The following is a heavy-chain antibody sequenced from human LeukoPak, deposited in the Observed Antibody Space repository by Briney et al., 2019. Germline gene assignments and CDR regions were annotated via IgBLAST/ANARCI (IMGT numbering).Heavy chain of an antibody. D-gene: IGHD3-22*01. V-gene: IGHV3-11*04. CDR1: GFTFSDYN. J-gene: IGHJ4*02. Sequence: GGSLRLSCAASGFTFSDYNMRWIRQAPGKGLEWVSSISRSGSTKYYADSVKGRFTISRDNAKNTLYLQLSRLRAEDTAVYYCARGSYDSSGYYQRHYFDYWGRGTLVTVSS. CDR3: ARGSYDSSGYYQRHYFDY. CDR2: ISRSGSTK.